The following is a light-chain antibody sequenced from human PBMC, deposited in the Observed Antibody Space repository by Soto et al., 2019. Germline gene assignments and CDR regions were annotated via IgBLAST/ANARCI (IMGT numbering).Light chain of an antibody. Sequence: MVVTQSPATLSVSPGELATLSCRASQDVSSNLAWYQPKPGQDPSLLIHGASTRATGTPARFSGSGSGREFTLTISSLQSEEESVDFGQQYIRWPLTFGGGPKVDIK. CDR1: QDVSSN. CDR3: QQYIRWPLT. CDR2: GAS. V-gene: IGKV3-15*01. J-gene: IGKJ4*01.